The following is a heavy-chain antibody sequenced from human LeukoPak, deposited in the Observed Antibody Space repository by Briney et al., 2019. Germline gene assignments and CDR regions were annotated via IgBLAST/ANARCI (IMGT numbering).Heavy chain of an antibody. CDR1: GYTFTSYY. V-gene: IGHV1-46*01. Sequence: ASVKVSCKASGYTFTSYYMHWLRQAPGQGLEWMGVINPSGGSTSYAQKFQGRVTMTEDTSTDTAYMELSSLRSEDTAVYYCATENRGGYFDYWGQGTLVTVSS. J-gene: IGHJ4*02. D-gene: IGHD1-14*01. CDR3: ATENRGGYFDY. CDR2: INPSGGST.